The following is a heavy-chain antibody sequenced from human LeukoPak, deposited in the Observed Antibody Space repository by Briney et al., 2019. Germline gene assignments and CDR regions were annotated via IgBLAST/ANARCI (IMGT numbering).Heavy chain of an antibody. CDR3: ARPTPHYDSSGRDYYYYMDV. Sequence: SETLSLTCTVSGGSISSYYWSWIRQPPGKGLEWIGSIYYSGSTYYNPSLKSRVTISVDTSKNQFSLKLSSVTATDTAVYYCARPTPHYDSSGRDYYYYMDVWGKGTTVTISS. CDR2: IYYSGST. J-gene: IGHJ6*03. D-gene: IGHD3-22*01. V-gene: IGHV4-59*05. CDR1: GGSISSYY.